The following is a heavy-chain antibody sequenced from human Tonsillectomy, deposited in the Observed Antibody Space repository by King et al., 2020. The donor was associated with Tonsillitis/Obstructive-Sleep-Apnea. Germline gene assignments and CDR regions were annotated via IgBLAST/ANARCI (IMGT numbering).Heavy chain of an antibody. V-gene: IGHV3-48*03. CDR2: IGTSGSPI. CDR3: AMGYYYDSSAYYPSP. D-gene: IGHD3-22*01. Sequence: QLVQSGGGLVQPGGSLRLSCAASGFTFSSYEMKWVRQSPGKGLEWVSYIGTSGSPIYYADSVKGRFTISRDNAKNSLYLQMNSLSAEDTAVYYCAMGYYYDSSAYYPSPWGQGTLVTVSS. J-gene: IGHJ5*02. CDR1: GFTFSSYE.